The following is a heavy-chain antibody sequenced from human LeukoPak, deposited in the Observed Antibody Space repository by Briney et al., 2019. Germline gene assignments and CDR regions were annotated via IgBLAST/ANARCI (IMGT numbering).Heavy chain of an antibody. CDR1: GYTFTGYF. CDR2: INPNSGGT. D-gene: IGHD6-25*01. CDR3: ARGRPGDYFDY. J-gene: IGHJ4*02. V-gene: IGHV1-2*02. Sequence: GASVRVSCKASGYTFTGYFMHWVRQAPGQGLEWMGWINPNSGGTSYVQNFQGRVTMTRDTSISTAYMDLSRLRSDDTAVYYCARGRPGDYFDYWGQGTLVTVSS.